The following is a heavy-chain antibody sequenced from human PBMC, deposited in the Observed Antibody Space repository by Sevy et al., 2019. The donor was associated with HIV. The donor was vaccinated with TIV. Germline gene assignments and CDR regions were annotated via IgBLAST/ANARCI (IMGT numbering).Heavy chain of an antibody. CDR2: INAISSNI. V-gene: IGHV3-21*01. CDR3: GRYWSAGGDAVYGY. CDR1: GFTFSSYA. D-gene: IGHD2-21*01. Sequence: GGTLRLSCAASGFTFSSYAMNWVRQAPGKGLEWVSSINAISSNIYYADSVKGRFTISGENAENSLYLQMNSVMSEDTAVYYCGRYWSAGGDAVYGYWGQGTLVTVSS. J-gene: IGHJ4*02.